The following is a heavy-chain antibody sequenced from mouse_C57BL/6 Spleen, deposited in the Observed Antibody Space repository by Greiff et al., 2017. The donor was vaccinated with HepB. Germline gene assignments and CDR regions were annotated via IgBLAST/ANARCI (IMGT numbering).Heavy chain of an antibody. CDR1: GYTFTDYY. D-gene: IGHD1-1*01. CDR2: IYPGSGNT. J-gene: IGHJ2*01. CDR3: ARGDSGSSYYFDY. Sequence: QVQLQQSGAELVRPGASVKLSCKASGYTFTDYYINWVKQRPGQGLEWIARIYPGSGNTYYNEKFKGKAKLTAEKSSSTAYMQLSGLTSEDSSVYFCARGDSGSSYYFDYWGQGTTLTVSS. V-gene: IGHV1-76*01.